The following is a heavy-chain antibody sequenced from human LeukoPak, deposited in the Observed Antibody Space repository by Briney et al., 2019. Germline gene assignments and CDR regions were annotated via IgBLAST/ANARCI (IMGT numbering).Heavy chain of an antibody. CDR2: ISAYNGNT. J-gene: IGHJ4*02. CDR3: ARWVVPAAIRRVPATAPDH. CDR1: GYTFTSYG. Sequence: ASVKVSCKASGYTFTSYGISWVRQAPGQGLEWMGWISAYNGNTNYAQKLQGRVTMTTDTSTSTAYMELRSLRSDDTAVYYCARWVVPAAIRRVPATAPDHWGQGTLVTVSP. D-gene: IGHD2-2*01. V-gene: IGHV1-18*01.